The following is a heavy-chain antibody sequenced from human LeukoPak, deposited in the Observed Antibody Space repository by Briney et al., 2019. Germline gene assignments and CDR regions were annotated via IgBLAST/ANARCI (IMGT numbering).Heavy chain of an antibody. Sequence: GGSLRLSCAASGFTFSSYGMHWVRQAPGKGLEWVAVIWYDGSNKYYADSVKGRFTISRDNSKNTLYLQMNSLRAEDTAVYYCARDSSSGYAWLDYWGQGTLVTVSS. J-gene: IGHJ4*02. D-gene: IGHD5-12*01. CDR3: ARDSSSGYAWLDY. CDR2: IWYDGSNK. V-gene: IGHV3-33*01. CDR1: GFTFSSYG.